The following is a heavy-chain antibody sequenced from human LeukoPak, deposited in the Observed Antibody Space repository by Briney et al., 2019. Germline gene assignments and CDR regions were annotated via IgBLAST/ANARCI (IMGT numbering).Heavy chain of an antibody. J-gene: IGHJ4*02. CDR1: GFTFSSYA. CDR3: SKDLPVYFRDSYFLDY. CDR2: ISGSGGST. Sequence: GGSLRLSCAASGFTFSSYAMSWVRQAPGKGLEWVSAISGSGGSTYYADSVKGRFTISRDNSKNTLYLQMNSLRAEDTAVYYWSKDLPVYFRDSYFLDYWGQGTLVTVSS. D-gene: IGHD2-21*02. V-gene: IGHV3-23*01.